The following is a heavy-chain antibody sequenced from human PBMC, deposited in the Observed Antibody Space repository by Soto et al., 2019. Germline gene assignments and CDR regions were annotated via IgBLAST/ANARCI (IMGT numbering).Heavy chain of an antibody. Sequence: SETLSLTCTVSGGSISSYYWSWIRQPPGKGLEWIGYIYYSGSTNYNPSLKSRVTISVDTSKNQFSLKLSSVTAADTAVYYCGRGVAVAGTRAFDYWGQGTLVTVSS. J-gene: IGHJ4*02. CDR3: GRGVAVAGTRAFDY. CDR1: GGSISSYY. V-gene: IGHV4-59*01. CDR2: IYYSGST. D-gene: IGHD6-19*01.